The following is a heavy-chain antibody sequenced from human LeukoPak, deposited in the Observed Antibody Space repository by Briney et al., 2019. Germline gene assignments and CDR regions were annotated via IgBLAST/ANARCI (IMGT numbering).Heavy chain of an antibody. CDR2: IYYGGNT. CDR1: GGSLLSDDYY. D-gene: IGHD2-21*02. V-gene: IGHV4-31*03. CDR3: ATVPRCGADCVSGEYFQA. Sequence: PSETLSLTCTVSGGSLLSDDYYWSWIRQYSGKGLEWIGYIYYGGNTYYNPSLKSRVTISLDNSKVQFSLEMRSVTAADTAVYYSATVPRCGADCVSGEYFQAWGQGTLVTVSS. J-gene: IGHJ1*01.